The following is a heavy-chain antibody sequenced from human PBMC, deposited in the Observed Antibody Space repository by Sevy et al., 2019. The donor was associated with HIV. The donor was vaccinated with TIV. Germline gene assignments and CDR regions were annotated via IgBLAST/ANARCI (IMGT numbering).Heavy chain of an antibody. CDR2: INNGGST. J-gene: IGHJ4*02. Sequence: GGSLRLSCGASGFTFSNYAMSWVRQAPGKGPEWVSGINNGGSTYYADSVKGRFTISRDNSKKMVFLQMNSLRAEDTAVYYCASGDTTMITDLDYWAREPWSPSPQ. CDR3: ASGDTTMITDLDY. D-gene: IGHD5-18*01. V-gene: IGHV3-23*01. CDR1: GFTFSNYA.